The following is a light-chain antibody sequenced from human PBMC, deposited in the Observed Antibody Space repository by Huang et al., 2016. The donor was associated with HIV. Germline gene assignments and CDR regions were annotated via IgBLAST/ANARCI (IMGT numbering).Light chain of an antibody. CDR3: QQSHSTPHT. CDR1: QTIKKY. V-gene: IGKV1-39*01. CDR2: GAS. Sequence: DIQMTQSPSSLSASVGDRVTITCRASQTIKKYLNWYQQKPSQAPRLLIYGASNLQTEVPSRFRGSGSGTDFTLTISSLQPEDFAIYYCQQSHSTPHTFGQGTRLDIK. J-gene: IGKJ5*01.